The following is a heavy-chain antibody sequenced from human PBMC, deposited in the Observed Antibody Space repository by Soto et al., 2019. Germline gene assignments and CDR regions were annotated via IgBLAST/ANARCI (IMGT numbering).Heavy chain of an antibody. D-gene: IGHD6-19*01. V-gene: IGHV3-66*01. Sequence: PGGSLRLSCAASGFTVSSNYMSWVRQAPGKGLEWVSVIYSGGSTYYADSVKGRFTISRDNSKNTLYLQMNSLRAEDTAVYYCARVAPISVAGWGWFDPWGQGTLVTVSS. CDR3: ARVAPISVAGWGWFDP. J-gene: IGHJ5*02. CDR2: IYSGGST. CDR1: GFTVSSNY.